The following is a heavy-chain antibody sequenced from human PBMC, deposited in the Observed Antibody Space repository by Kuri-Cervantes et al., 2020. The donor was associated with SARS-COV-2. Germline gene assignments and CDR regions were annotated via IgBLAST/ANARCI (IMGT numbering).Heavy chain of an antibody. J-gene: IGHJ4*02. CDR3: AILETLWLHGYFDY. V-gene: IGHV3-74*01. Sequence: GEFLKISCAASGFIFSSYRRHWVRQAPGKGLVWVSRINSDGSSTSYADSVKGRFTISRDNAKNTLYLQMNSLRAEDTAVYYCAILETLWLHGYFDYWGQGTLVTVSS. CDR1: GFIFSSYR. CDR2: INSDGSST. D-gene: IGHD3-16*01.